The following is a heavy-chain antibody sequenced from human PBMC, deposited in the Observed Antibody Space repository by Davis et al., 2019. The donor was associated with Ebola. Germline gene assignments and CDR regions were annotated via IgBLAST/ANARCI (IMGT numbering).Heavy chain of an antibody. Sequence: AASVKVSCKASGYTFTSYAMNWVRQAPGQGLEWMGWINTNTGNPTYAQGFTGRFVFSLDTSVSTAYLQISSLKAEDTAVYYCARRGIAVASTLYYYYGMDVWGKGTTVTVSS. J-gene: IGHJ6*04. CDR3: ARRGIAVASTLYYYYGMDV. CDR2: INTNTGNP. V-gene: IGHV7-4-1*02. D-gene: IGHD6-19*01. CDR1: GYTFTSYA.